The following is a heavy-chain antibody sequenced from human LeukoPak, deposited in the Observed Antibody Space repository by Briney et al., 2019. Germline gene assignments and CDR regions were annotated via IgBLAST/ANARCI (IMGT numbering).Heavy chain of an antibody. CDR1: GGSISSHY. Sequence: SETLSLTCTVSGGSISSHYWSWIRQPPGKGLEWIGYIYYSGSTNYNPSLKSRVTISVDTSKNQFSLKLSSVTAADTAVYYCARSGGYSSAIFDYWGQGTLVTVSS. J-gene: IGHJ4*02. D-gene: IGHD6-19*01. CDR3: ARSGGYSSAIFDY. V-gene: IGHV4-59*08. CDR2: IYYSGST.